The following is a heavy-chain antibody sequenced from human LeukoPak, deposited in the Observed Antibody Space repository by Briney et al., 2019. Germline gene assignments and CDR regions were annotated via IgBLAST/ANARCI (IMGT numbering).Heavy chain of an antibody. J-gene: IGHJ4*02. CDR2: IWFDGSNK. CDR1: GFTFNSYG. D-gene: IGHD6-13*01. V-gene: IGHV3-33*01. CDR3: ARIGSSWSADY. Sequence: PGGSLRLSCAASGFTFNSYGMHWVRQAPGKGLEWVAIIWFDGSNKDYADSVKGRFTISRDNSKNTVYLQMNSLRVEDTAVYYCARIGSSWSADYRGQGTLVTLSA.